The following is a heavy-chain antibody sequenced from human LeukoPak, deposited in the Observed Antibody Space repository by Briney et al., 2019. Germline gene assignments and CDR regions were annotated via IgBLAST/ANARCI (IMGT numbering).Heavy chain of an antibody. Sequence: TGGSLRLSCAASGFTFSSYWMHWVRQAPGKRLVWVSRINSDGSSTSYADFVEGRFTISRDNAKNTLYLQMNSLRAEDTAVYYCARVGEDIVADYYGMDVWGKGTTVTVSS. D-gene: IGHD5-12*01. CDR2: INSDGSST. CDR1: GFTFSSYW. CDR3: ARVGEDIVADYYGMDV. V-gene: IGHV3-74*01. J-gene: IGHJ6*04.